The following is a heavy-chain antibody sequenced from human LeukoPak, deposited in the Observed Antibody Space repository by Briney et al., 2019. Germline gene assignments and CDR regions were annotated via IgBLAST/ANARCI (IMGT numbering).Heavy chain of an antibody. Sequence: GWSLRLSCAACGFTFSHFWMSWVRQAPGKGLEWVAYIKKTGSETYYVDSVKGRFTITRDNTRSSLFPQMYSLRAEDTAVYFCAREDGYCSGGNCYSYFDSWGQGTLVTVSS. D-gene: IGHD2-15*01. CDR3: AREDGYCSGGNCYSYFDS. V-gene: IGHV3-7*01. CDR2: IKKTGSET. CDR1: GFTFSHFW. J-gene: IGHJ4*02.